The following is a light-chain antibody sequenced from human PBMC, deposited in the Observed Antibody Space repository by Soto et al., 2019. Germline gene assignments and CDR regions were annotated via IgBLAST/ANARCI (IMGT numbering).Light chain of an antibody. CDR1: QSTSNY. Sequence: DMEMTQSPSSLSASVGDRVTITCRASQSTSNYLTWYQHKPGKVPKLLIYAASSLQSGVPTRFSGSGSGTDFTLTINSLQPEDFATYYCQQSYGTPLTCGGGTKIEIK. CDR3: QQSYGTPLT. J-gene: IGKJ4*01. V-gene: IGKV1-39*01. CDR2: AAS.